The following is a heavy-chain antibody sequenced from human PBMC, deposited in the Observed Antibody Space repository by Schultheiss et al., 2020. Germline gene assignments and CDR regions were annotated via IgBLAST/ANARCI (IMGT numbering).Heavy chain of an antibody. CDR2: INTDGSST. V-gene: IGHV3-74*01. Sequence: GGSLRLSCAVSGFTFSSYWMHWVRQGPGKGLVWVSRINTDGSSTNYADSVKGRFTISRDNAKNTLYLQMNSLRAEDTAVYHCARDLAGDDYFDYWGQGTLVTVSS. CDR3: ARDLAGDDYFDY. J-gene: IGHJ4*02. D-gene: IGHD7-27*01. CDR1: GFTFSSYW.